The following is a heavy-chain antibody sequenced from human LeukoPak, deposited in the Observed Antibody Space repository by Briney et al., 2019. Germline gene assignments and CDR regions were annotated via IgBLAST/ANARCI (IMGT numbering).Heavy chain of an antibody. CDR1: NGSISSSPYY. Sequence: SETLSLTCTVSNGSISSSPYYWGLVRQPPGKGLEWIGSIYYSGSTYYNPSLKSRVTISVDTSKNQFSLKLSSVTAADTAVYYCAGHGSGSYYRFDYWGQGTLVTVSS. CDR2: IYYSGST. D-gene: IGHD3-10*01. CDR3: AGHGSGSYYRFDY. V-gene: IGHV4-39*01. J-gene: IGHJ4*02.